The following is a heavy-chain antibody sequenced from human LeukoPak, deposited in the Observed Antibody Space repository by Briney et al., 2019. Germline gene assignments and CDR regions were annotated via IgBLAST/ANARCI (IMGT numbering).Heavy chain of an antibody. CDR2: IKQDGSEK. V-gene: IGHV3-7*01. CDR3: ARGYYFDY. Sequence: GGSLRLSCTASGFTFGDYAMSWVRQAPGKGLEWVANIKQDGSEKYYVDSVKGRFTISRDNAKNSLYLQMNSLRAEDTAVYYCARGYYFDYWGQGTLVTVSS. J-gene: IGHJ4*02. CDR1: GFTFGDYA.